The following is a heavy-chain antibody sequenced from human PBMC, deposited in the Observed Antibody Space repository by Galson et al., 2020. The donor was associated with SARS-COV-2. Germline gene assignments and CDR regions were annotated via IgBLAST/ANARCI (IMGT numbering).Heavy chain of an antibody. CDR2: IFYSGST. CDR3: ARKFCYDSTKTHFDY. V-gene: IGHV4-30-4*01. D-gene: IGHD3-22*01. CDR1: GGSISSGDCY. Sequence: SETLSLTCTVSGGSISSGDCYWSWIRQPPGKGLEWIGFIFYSGSTYYNPSPKSRITISVDTSKNQFSLKLSSVTVADTAVYYCARKFCYDSTKTHFDYWGQGTLVTVSS. J-gene: IGHJ4*02.